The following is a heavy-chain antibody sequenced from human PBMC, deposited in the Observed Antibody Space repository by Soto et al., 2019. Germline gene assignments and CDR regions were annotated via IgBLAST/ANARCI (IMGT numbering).Heavy chain of an antibody. CDR3: GRNVGYGMDV. J-gene: IGHJ6*01. CDR1: GFTFSSYA. V-gene: IGHV3-30-3*01. D-gene: IGHD1-26*01. CDR2: ISYDGSNK. Sequence: QVQLVESGGGVVQPGRSLRLSCAASGFTFSSYAMHWVRQAPGKGLEWVSVISYDGSNKYYADSVKGRFTISRDNSQNTLYLQMNSLRAEDTAVYYCGRNVGYGMDVWGQGTTVTVSS.